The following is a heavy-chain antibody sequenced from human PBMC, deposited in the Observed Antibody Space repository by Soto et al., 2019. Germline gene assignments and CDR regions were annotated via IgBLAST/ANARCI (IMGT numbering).Heavy chain of an antibody. CDR3: ARTTAVPNTLRSRYFFDY. J-gene: IGHJ4*02. D-gene: IGHD4-17*01. CDR1: GGSVSDKTYY. CDR2: VYYSGTT. Sequence: QVQLQKSGPGLLKPSETLSLTCSVSGGSVSDKTYYWSWIRQPPGKRLEWIGYVYYSGTTNYNPSLKSRVTISVDLSKNRFSLRLSSVTTADTALYYCARTTAVPNTLRSRYFFDYWGQGTLVTVSS. V-gene: IGHV4-61*01.